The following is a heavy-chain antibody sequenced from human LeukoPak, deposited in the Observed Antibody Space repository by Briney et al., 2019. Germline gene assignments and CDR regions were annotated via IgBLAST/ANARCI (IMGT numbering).Heavy chain of an antibody. Sequence: GESLKISCKGSGYSFTSYRIGWVRQMPGKGLEWMGIIYPGDSDTRYSPSFQGQVTISADKSISTAYLQWSSLKASDTAMYYCARLAVYSSGWSPFDYWGQGTLVTVSS. D-gene: IGHD6-19*01. V-gene: IGHV5-51*01. CDR2: IYPGDSDT. J-gene: IGHJ4*02. CDR1: GYSFTSYR. CDR3: ARLAVYSSGWSPFDY.